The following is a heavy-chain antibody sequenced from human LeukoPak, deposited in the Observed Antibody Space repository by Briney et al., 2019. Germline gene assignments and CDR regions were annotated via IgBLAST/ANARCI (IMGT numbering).Heavy chain of an antibody. V-gene: IGHV3-23*01. J-gene: IGHJ3*02. Sequence: PRGSLLDSRAASGFSSSRSAVNWLCQAPGKGLEWVSTVTGSGGRTYYADSVKGRFTISRDNSKNTLYMQMNSLRVEDTAVYYCARDPDDYGDPDAFDMWGQGTMVTVSS. CDR3: ARDPDDYGDPDAFDM. CDR2: VTGSGGRT. CDR1: GFSSSRSA. D-gene: IGHD4-17*01.